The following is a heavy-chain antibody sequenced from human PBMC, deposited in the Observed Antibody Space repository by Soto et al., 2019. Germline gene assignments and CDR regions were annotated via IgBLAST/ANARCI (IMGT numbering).Heavy chain of an antibody. CDR3: AREGINNYNEYYFDS. J-gene: IGHJ4*02. V-gene: IGHV3-21*01. D-gene: IGHD4-4*01. CDR2: ISGSGNYT. Sequence: EMYLVESGGGLVKPGGSLRLSCAASGFTFSTYSMNWVRQAPGKGLEWVSSISGSGNYTHYADFLRGRFTISRDNAKTSLYLQMNSLRAEDTAVYYCAREGINNYNEYYFDSWGQGTVVTVSS. CDR1: GFTFSTYS.